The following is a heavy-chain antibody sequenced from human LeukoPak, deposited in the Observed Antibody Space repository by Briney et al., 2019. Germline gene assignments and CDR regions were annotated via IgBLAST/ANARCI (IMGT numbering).Heavy chain of an antibody. CDR3: SRDRPNYFGSGGHYYRRGGDY. J-gene: IGHJ4*02. Sequence: PGGSLRLSCAASGFTFSSYAMSWVRQAPGKGLEWVSAISGSGGSTYYAGSVKGRFTISRDNSKDTMYLQMNSLRAEDTAIYYCSRDRPNYFGSGGHYYRRGGDYWGQGTLVTVSS. D-gene: IGHD3-22*01. V-gene: IGHV3-23*01. CDR1: GFTFSSYA. CDR2: ISGSGGST.